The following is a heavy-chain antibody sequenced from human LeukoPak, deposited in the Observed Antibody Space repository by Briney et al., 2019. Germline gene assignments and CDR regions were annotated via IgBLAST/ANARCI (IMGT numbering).Heavy chain of an antibody. Sequence: PGGSLRLSCAASGFTFSDYYMSWIRQAPGKGLEWVANIKQDGSEKYYVDSVKGRFTMSRDNAKNSLYLQMNSLRAEDTAVYYCARVQWELRGVGSYFEYWGQGALVTVSS. V-gene: IGHV3-7*01. CDR2: IKQDGSEK. J-gene: IGHJ4*02. D-gene: IGHD1-26*01. CDR3: ARVQWELRGVGSYFEY. CDR1: GFTFSDYY.